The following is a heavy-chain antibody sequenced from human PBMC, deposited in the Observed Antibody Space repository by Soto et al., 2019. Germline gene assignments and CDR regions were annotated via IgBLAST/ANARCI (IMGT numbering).Heavy chain of an antibody. J-gene: IGHJ6*01. V-gene: IGHV4-59*01. CDR3: ARVQSTSWGYYYAVDV. CDR2: ISYSGST. Sequence: SETLSLTCSISGGSISSYYWNWIRQPPGKGLEWIGFISYSGSTNYNPALTSRVTISVDTSKDQFSLRLNSVTAADTAVYYCARVQSTSWGYYYAVDVWGQGTTVTVSS. D-gene: IGHD2-2*01. CDR1: GGSISSYY.